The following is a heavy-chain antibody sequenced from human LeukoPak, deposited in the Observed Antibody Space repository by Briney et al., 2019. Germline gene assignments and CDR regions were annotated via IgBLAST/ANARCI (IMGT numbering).Heavy chain of an antibody. Sequence: GGSLRLSCAASGFTFSSYAMSWVRQAPGKWLEWVSAISGSGGSTYYADSVKGRFTISRDNSKKTLYLQMNSLRAEYTAVYYCATRTDYYDSSGYYFGYWGQGTLVTVSS. V-gene: IGHV3-23*01. CDR2: ISGSGGST. CDR1: GFTFSSYA. CDR3: ATRTDYYDSSGYYFGY. J-gene: IGHJ4*02. D-gene: IGHD3-22*01.